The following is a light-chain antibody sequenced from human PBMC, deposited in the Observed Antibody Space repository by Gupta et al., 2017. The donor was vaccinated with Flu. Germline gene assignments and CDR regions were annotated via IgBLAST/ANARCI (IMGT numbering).Light chain of an antibody. Sequence: GDRVTITCRASQSISSYLNWYQQKPGKAPKLLIYAASSLQSGVPSRFSGSGSGSDFTLTISSLQPEDFATYYCQQSYSTPLTFGGGTKVEIK. CDR3: QQSYSTPLT. CDR2: AAS. CDR1: QSISSY. V-gene: IGKV1-39*01. J-gene: IGKJ4*01.